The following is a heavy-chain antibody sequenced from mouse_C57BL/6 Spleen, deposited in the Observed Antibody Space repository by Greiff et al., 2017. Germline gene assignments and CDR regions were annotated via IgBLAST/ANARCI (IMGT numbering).Heavy chain of an antibody. V-gene: IGHV1-39*01. CDR1: GYSFTDYN. J-gene: IGHJ4*01. CDR3: ARSSSSGRYYYAMDY. CDR2: INPNYGTT. D-gene: IGHD3-2*02. Sequence: VQLKESGPELVKPGASVKISCKASGYSFTDYNMNWVKQSNGKSLEWIGVINPNYGTTSYNQKFKGKATLTVDQSSSTAYMQLNSLTSEDSAVYYCARSSSSGRYYYAMDYWGQGTSVTVSS.